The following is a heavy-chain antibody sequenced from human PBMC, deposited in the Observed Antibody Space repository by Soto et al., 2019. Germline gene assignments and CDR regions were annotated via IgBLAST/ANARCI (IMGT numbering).Heavy chain of an antibody. CDR3: ARVGNQLVPGQH. D-gene: IGHD6-13*01. J-gene: IGHJ1*01. V-gene: IGHV5-51*01. CDR2: IYPADSDT. Sequence: GESLKISCKGFGYSFTTNWIGWVRQMPGKGLEWMGIIYPADSDTRYSPSFQGQVTISADKSITTAYLQWSSLKASDTAMYYCARVGNQLVPGQHWGQGTLVTVSS. CDR1: GYSFTTNW.